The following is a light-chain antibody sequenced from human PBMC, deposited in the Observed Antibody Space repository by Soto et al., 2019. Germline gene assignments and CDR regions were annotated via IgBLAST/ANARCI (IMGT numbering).Light chain of an antibody. CDR2: EVS. Sequence: QSALTQPASVSGSPGQSITISCTGTSSDVGGYNYVSWYQQHPDKAPKLMIYEVSNRPSGVYNRFSGSKSGNTASLTISGLQAEDEADYYCSSYTSSSTPYVFGPGTKLTVL. J-gene: IGLJ1*01. CDR1: SSDVGGYNY. V-gene: IGLV2-14*01. CDR3: SSYTSSSTPYV.